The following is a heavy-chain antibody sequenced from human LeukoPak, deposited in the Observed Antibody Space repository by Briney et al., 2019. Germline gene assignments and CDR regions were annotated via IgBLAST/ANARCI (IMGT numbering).Heavy chain of an antibody. Sequence: ASVKVSCKASGYTFTSYYMHWVRQAPGQGLEWMGIINPSGGSTSYAQKFQGRVTMTRDTSTSTVYMELSSLRSEDTAVYYCARDPIVVVPAAYTRDYYYYYGMDVWGQGTTVTVSS. CDR3: ARDPIVVVPAAYTRDYYYYYGMDV. V-gene: IGHV1-46*01. CDR2: INPSGGST. J-gene: IGHJ6*02. CDR1: GYTFTSYY. D-gene: IGHD2-2*01.